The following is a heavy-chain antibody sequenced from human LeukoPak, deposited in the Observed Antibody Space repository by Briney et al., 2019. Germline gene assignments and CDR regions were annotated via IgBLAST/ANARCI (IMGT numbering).Heavy chain of an antibody. CDR1: GFTFRSYG. CDR3: ARGFYTPDY. CDR2: ISTGSTTI. V-gene: IGHV3-48*01. J-gene: IGHJ4*02. Sequence: GGSLRLSCAVSGFTFRSYGMNWVRQAPGKGLEWVSYISTGSTTISYADSVKGRFTISRDNAKSSLYLEMNSLRAEDTAMYYCARGFYTPDYWGQGTLVTVSS.